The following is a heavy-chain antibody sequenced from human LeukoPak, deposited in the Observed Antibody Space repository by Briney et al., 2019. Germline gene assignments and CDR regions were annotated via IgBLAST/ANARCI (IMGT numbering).Heavy chain of an antibody. Sequence: PGGSLRLSCAASGFTFSSYSMNWVRQAPGKGLEWVSYISSSSTIYYADSVKGRFTISRDNAKNSLYLQMNSLRDEDTAVYYCAREGRLLWFGELLPSTFDYWGQGTLVTVSS. V-gene: IGHV3-48*02. J-gene: IGHJ4*02. CDR3: AREGRLLWFGELLPSTFDY. D-gene: IGHD3-10*01. CDR2: ISSSSTI. CDR1: GFTFSSYS.